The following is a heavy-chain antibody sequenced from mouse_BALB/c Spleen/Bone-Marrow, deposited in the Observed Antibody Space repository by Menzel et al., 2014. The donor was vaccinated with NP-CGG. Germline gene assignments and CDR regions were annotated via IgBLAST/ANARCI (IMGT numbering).Heavy chain of an antibody. CDR3: ARDSSDYLAWFAY. CDR1: GYTFSSYW. D-gene: IGHD3-2*01. J-gene: IGHJ3*01. V-gene: IGHV1-9*01. Sequence: VQGVESGAELMKPGASVKIPCKATGYTFSSYWIEWVKQRPGHGLEWIGEILPGSDSTNYNENFKGKATFTADTSSNTAYMQLNSLTSEDSAVYFCARDSSDYLAWFAYWGQGTLVTVSA. CDR2: ILPGSDST.